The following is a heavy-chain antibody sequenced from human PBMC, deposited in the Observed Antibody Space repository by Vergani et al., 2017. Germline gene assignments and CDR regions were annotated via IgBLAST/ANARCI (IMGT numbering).Heavy chain of an antibody. J-gene: IGHJ4*02. Sequence: EVHLVESGGGLVQPGGSLRLSCVGSGFKLDEYWMSWVRQAPGKGLEWVADMKEDGADKKYVDSVKGRFTISRDNAKNSLFLQMNSLRAEDTAVYFCAREGHLVAPDLDYWGQGTLVTVSS. CDR3: AREGHLVAPDLDY. CDR2: MKEDGADK. D-gene: IGHD5-12*01. CDR1: GFKLDEYW. V-gene: IGHV3-7*01.